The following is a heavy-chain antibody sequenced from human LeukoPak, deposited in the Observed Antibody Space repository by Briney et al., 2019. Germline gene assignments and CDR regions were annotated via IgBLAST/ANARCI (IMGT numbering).Heavy chain of an antibody. J-gene: IGHJ4*02. CDR2: IRYEGINK. Sequence: PGGSLRLSCAASGFTFSSYGMHWVRQAPGKGLEWVAFIRYEGINKYYADSVKGRFTISRDNSKNTLYLQMNSLRAEDTAVYYCARGKSSTWYGPEDYWGQGTLVTVSS. CDR1: GFTFSSYG. D-gene: IGHD6-13*01. V-gene: IGHV3-30*02. CDR3: ARGKSSTWYGPEDY.